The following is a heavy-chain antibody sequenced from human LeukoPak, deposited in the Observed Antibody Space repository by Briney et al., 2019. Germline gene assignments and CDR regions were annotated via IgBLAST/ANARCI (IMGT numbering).Heavy chain of an antibody. Sequence: ASVKVSCKASGYTFTGHYIHWVRQAPGQGLEWMGWINPKNAGTNYAQKFQGRVTMTRDTSTGTAYMELSRLRSDDTAVYYCAKTLYIAAAPGGFDYWGQGTLVAVSS. CDR3: AKTLYIAAAPGGFDY. D-gene: IGHD6-13*01. CDR2: INPKNAGT. V-gene: IGHV1-2*02. J-gene: IGHJ4*02. CDR1: GYTFTGHY.